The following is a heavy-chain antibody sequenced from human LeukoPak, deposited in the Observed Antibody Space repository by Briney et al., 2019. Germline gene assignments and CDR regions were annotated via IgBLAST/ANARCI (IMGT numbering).Heavy chain of an antibody. CDR2: ISGSGGST. V-gene: IGHV3-23*01. D-gene: IGHD3-10*01. CDR1: GFTFSSYA. J-gene: IGHJ5*02. CDR3: AKGTLVRGVIDWFDP. Sequence: GGSLRLSCAASGFTFSSYATSWVRRAPGKGLEWVSAISGSGGSTYYADSVKGRFTISRDNSKNTLYLQMNSLRAEDTAVYYCAKGTLVRGVIDWFDPWGQGTLVTVSS.